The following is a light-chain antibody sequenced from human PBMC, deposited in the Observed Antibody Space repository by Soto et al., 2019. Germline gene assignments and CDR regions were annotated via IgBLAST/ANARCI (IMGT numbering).Light chain of an antibody. J-gene: IGKJ4*01. CDR2: AAS. V-gene: IGKV1-39*01. CDR1: QSITYY. CDR3: QHSYSTWLT. Sequence: DIPMAQSPPSLAASVGDRVTITCRASQSITYYLNWYQQKPGKAPKLLIYAASTLQSGVPSRFSGTGSGTDFTLTISSLHPDDLATYYCQHSYSTWLTFGGGTKVEVK.